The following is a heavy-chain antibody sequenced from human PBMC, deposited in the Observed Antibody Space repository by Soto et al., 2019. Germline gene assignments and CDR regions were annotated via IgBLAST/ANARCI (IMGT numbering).Heavy chain of an antibody. CDR3: ARMASAGTLNWFDP. D-gene: IGHD6-13*01. J-gene: IGHJ5*02. CDR2: MNPGSGKT. CDR1: GYTFINFD. Sequence: GASVKVSCKASGYTFINFDISWVRQAAGQGLEWLGWMNPGSGKTGYASKFQGRVAMTRDASTGTSHPELSSLTSDDTAVYYCARMASAGTLNWFDPWGQGTLVTSPQ. V-gene: IGHV1-8*02.